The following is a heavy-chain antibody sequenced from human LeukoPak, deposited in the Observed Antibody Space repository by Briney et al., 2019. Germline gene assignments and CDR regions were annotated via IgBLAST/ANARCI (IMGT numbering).Heavy chain of an antibody. CDR3: ARESGETGVDP. D-gene: IGHD7-27*01. CDR2: IYHSGST. V-gene: IGHV4-30-2*01. CDR1: GGSISSGGYS. Sequence: PSETLSLTCAVSGGSISSGGYSWSWIRQPPGKGLEWIGYIYHSGSTFYNPSLKSRVTISLDRSKNQFSLKLSSVTAADTAVYYCARESGETGVDPWGQGTLVTVSS. J-gene: IGHJ5*02.